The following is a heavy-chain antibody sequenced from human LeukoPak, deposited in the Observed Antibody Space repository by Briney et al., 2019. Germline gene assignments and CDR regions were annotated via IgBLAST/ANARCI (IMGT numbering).Heavy chain of an antibody. CDR2: ISDDSSFT. J-gene: IGHJ4*02. Sequence: PGGSLRLSCVASGLRFRSCAMNWVRQAPGKGLECISTISDDSSFTYYADSVKGRSAISRDDSKNTLYLQMNNLKVEDTAVYYCAKGRCSGVGCDSFHSWGQGASVTVSS. CDR1: GLRFRSCA. CDR3: AKGRCSGVGCDSFHS. D-gene: IGHD2-15*01. V-gene: IGHV3-23*01.